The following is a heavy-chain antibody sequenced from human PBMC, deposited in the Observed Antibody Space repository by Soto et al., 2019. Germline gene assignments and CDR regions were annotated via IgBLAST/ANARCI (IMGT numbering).Heavy chain of an antibody. D-gene: IGHD5-18*01. Sequence: QVQLVQSGAEVKTPGSSVKVSCKASGGTFSSYTISWVRQAPGQGLEWMGGIIPIFGTAKYAQKFQERVTITADTYTDTAYMEHSSLRSEDTAMYYCTRGVDAAMVGYWGQGTLVTVSS. CDR2: IIPIFGTA. J-gene: IGHJ4*02. CDR3: TRGVDAAMVGY. CDR1: GGTFSSYT. V-gene: IGHV1-69*14.